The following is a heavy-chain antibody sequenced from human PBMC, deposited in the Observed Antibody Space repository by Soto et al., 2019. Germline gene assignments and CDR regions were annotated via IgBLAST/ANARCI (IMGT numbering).Heavy chain of an antibody. CDR3: SRRLKLGADYYGMDV. CDR1: GDSFSSTSAA. D-gene: IGHD1-26*01. V-gene: IGHV6-1*01. Sequence: PSQTLSLTCAISGDSFSSTSAAWNWIRQSPSRGLEWPGRTFYRSKWYYDYAVSVKSRITINPDTSKNQFSLQLNSVTPEDTAVYYCSRRLKLGADYYGMDVWGQGTTVTVSS. CDR2: TFYRSKWYY. J-gene: IGHJ6*02.